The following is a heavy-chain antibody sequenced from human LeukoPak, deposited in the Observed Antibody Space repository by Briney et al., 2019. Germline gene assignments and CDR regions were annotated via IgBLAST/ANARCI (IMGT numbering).Heavy chain of an antibody. CDR3: AREDPQTTVPEGMDV. V-gene: IGHV4-59*11. CDR1: GGSITSHY. J-gene: IGHJ6*02. CDR2: IDHSGST. D-gene: IGHD4-17*01. Sequence: SETLSLTCTVSGGSITSHYWSWIRQPPGKGLEWIGYIDHSGSTNYNPSLTSRVTISVDTSKNQFSLQLRSVTAADTAVYYCAREDPQTTVPEGMDVWGQGTTVTVSS.